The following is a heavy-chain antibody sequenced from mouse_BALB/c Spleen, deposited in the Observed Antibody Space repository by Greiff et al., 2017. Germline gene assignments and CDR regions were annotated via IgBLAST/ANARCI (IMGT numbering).Heavy chain of an antibody. J-gene: IGHJ3*01. CDR1: GFSLTSYG. Sequence: VQGVESGPGLVAPSQSLSITCTVSGFSLTSYGVHWVRQPPGKGLEWLGVIWAGGSTTYNSALMSRLSISKDNSKSQVFLKMNSLQTDDTAMYYCARAYEQRGWFAYWGQGTLVTVSA. V-gene: IGHV2-9*02. CDR3: ARAYEQRGWFAY. CDR2: IWAGGST. D-gene: IGHD2-3*01.